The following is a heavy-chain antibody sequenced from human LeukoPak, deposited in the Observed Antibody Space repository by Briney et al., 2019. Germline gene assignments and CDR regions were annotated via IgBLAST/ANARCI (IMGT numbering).Heavy chain of an antibody. Sequence: GGSLRLSCAASGFTFSNAWMSWVRQAPGKGLEWVGRIKSKTDGGTTDYAAPVKGRFTISRDDSKNTLYLQMNSLKTEDTAVYYCTTGVETDLPTDAFDIWGQGTMVTVSS. D-gene: IGHD2-21*02. J-gene: IGHJ3*02. V-gene: IGHV3-15*01. CDR3: TTGVETDLPTDAFDI. CDR2: IKSKTDGGTT. CDR1: GFTFSNAW.